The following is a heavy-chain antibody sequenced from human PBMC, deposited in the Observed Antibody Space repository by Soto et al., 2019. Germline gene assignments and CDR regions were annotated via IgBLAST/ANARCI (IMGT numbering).Heavy chain of an antibody. Sequence: QVQLQESGPGLVKPSETLSLTCTVSGDSMSSYYWSWIRQSPGKGLEWIGYYYYSGGTDYNPSLKSRVTISVDTSKKQFSLRLSSVTAADTAVYFCACGMAGMFLEHWGQGTLVTVSS. CDR3: ACGMAGMFLEH. CDR2: YYYSGGT. CDR1: GDSMSSYY. J-gene: IGHJ4*02. V-gene: IGHV4-59*08. D-gene: IGHD6-19*01.